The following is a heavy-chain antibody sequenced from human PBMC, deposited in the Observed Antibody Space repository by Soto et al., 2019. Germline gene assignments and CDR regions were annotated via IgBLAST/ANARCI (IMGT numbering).Heavy chain of an antibody. CDR2: VYRDGST. CDR1: GFIVSDND. CDR3: ARDSAPVTHEIDY. J-gene: IGHJ4*02. V-gene: IGHV3-66*01. Sequence: DVQLVESGGGLVQPGGSLRLSCAASGFIVSDNDMNWVRQAPGRGLEWVSVVYRDGSTYYADSVKGRFTISRDTSRNTLYLQMNSLRVEDSAVYYCARDSAPVTHEIDYWGQGTLVTVSS. D-gene: IGHD4-17*01.